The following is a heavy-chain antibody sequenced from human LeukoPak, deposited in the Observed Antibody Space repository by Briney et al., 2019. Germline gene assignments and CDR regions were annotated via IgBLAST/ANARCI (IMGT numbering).Heavy chain of an antibody. V-gene: IGHV1-46*01. Sequence: ASVKASCKASGYTFTSYYMHWVRQAPGQGLEWMGIINPSGGSTSYAQKFQGRVTMTRDTSTSTVYMELSSLRSEDTAVYYCAREPVWFGELFSYYYGMDVWGQGTTVTVSS. J-gene: IGHJ6*02. CDR2: INPSGGST. CDR1: GYTFTSYY. CDR3: AREPVWFGELFSYYYGMDV. D-gene: IGHD3-10*01.